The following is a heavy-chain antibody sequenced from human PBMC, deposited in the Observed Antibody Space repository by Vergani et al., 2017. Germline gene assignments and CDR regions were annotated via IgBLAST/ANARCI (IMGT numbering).Heavy chain of an antibody. CDR3: WIRSDIVSYGMDV. V-gene: IGHV3-30*04. CDR2: ISYDGSNK. CDR1: GFTFSSYA. D-gene: IGHD5-12*01. J-gene: IGHJ6*02. Sequence: QVQLVESGGGVVQPGRSLRLSCAASGFTFSSYAMHWVRQAPGKGLEWVAVISYDGSNKYYADSVKGRFTISRDNSKNTLYLQMNSLRAEDTAVYYCWIRSDIVSYGMDVWGQGTTVTVSS.